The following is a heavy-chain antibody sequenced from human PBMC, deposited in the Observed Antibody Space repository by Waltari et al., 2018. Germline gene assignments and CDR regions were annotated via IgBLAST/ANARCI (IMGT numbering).Heavy chain of an antibody. Sequence: EVQLVDSGGGFIHPGGSLRLSCAASGFRVSYNYMSWVRQAPGGGLEWVSVSFAGGTTYYSDAVKGRFTMSRDDSRNTLYLQMNSLAADDTAVYYCARAGLGSPLEWQRLFDSWGQGTLVTVSS. V-gene: IGHV3-53*01. J-gene: IGHJ4*02. CDR1: GFRVSYNY. CDR2: SFAGGTT. D-gene: IGHD3-3*01. CDR3: ARAGLGSPLEWQRLFDS.